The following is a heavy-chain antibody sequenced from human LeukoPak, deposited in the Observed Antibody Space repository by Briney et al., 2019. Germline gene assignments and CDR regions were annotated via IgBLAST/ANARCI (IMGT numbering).Heavy chain of an antibody. D-gene: IGHD2-15*01. Sequence: ASVKVSCKAFGYTFTSYAMNWVRQAPGQGLEWMGWINTNTGNPTYAQGFTGRFVFSLDTSVSTAYLQISSLKAEDTAVYYCARTLRYCSGGSCYSGYYYYYGMDVWGQGTTVTVSS. J-gene: IGHJ6*02. V-gene: IGHV7-4-1*02. CDR2: INTNTGNP. CDR3: ARTLRYCSGGSCYSGYYYYYGMDV. CDR1: GYTFTSYA.